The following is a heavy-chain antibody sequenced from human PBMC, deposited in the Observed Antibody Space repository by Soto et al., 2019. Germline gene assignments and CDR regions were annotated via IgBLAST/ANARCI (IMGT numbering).Heavy chain of an antibody. Sequence: ASVKVSCKASGYTFTSHGISWVRQAPGQRLEWMGWISAYNGNTNYAQKLQGRVTMTTDTSTSTAYMELRSLRSDDTAVYYCARDGYCSGGSCYGNNFDYWGQGTLVTVSS. J-gene: IGHJ4*02. V-gene: IGHV1-18*01. CDR3: ARDGYCSGGSCYGNNFDY. D-gene: IGHD2-15*01. CDR2: ISAYNGNT. CDR1: GYTFTSHG.